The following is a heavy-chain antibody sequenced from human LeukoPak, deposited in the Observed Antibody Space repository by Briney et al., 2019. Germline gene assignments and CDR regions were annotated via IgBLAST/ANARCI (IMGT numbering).Heavy chain of an antibody. J-gene: IGHJ4*02. CDR1: GYSFTNYW. V-gene: IGHV5-51*01. CDR2: IYTDDSDT. Sequence: GESLKISCKGSGYSFTNYWIGWVRQMPGKGLEWMGIIYTDDSDTRYSPSFQGQVTISADKSISTAYLQWSSLKASDTAMYYCARYYYDSSAGPFDYWGQGTLVTVSS. D-gene: IGHD3-22*01. CDR3: ARYYYDSSAGPFDY.